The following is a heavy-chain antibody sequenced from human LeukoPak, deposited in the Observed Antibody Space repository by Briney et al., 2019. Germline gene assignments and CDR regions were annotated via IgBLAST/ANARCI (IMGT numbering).Heavy chain of an antibody. CDR3: ARARQQLFDP. D-gene: IGHD6-13*01. V-gene: IGHV3-23*01. J-gene: IGHJ5*02. CDR2: ISGSGGST. CDR1: GFTFSSYA. Sequence: SGGSLRLSCAASGFTFSSYAMSWVRQAPGKGLEWVSAISGSGGSTYYADSVKGRFTISRDNAKNSLYLQMNSLRAEDTAVYYCARARQQLFDPWGQGTLVTVSS.